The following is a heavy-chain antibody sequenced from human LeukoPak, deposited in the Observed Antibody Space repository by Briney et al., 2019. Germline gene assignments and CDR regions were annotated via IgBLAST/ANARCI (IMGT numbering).Heavy chain of an antibody. Sequence: GGSLRLSCAASGFTFSSYAMSWVRQAPGKGLEWVSAISGSGGSTYYADSVKGRFTISRDNYKNTLYLQMNSRRAEDTAVYYWAKGRPFSEYYYDSSGYFAITDYGGQGTLVTAYS. J-gene: IGHJ4*02. V-gene: IGHV3-23*01. D-gene: IGHD3-22*01. CDR2: ISGSGGST. CDR1: GFTFSSYA. CDR3: AKGRPFSEYYYDSSGYFAITDY.